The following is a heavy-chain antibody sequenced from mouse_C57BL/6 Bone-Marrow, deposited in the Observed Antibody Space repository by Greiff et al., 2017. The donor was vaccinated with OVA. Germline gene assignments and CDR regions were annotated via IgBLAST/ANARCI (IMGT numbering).Heavy chain of an antibody. Sequence: EVQGVESGPELVKPGASVKIPCKASGYTFTDYNMDWVKQSHGKSLEWIGDINPNNGGTIYNQKFKGKATLTVDKSSSSAYMELRSLTSEDTAVYYCARLDYPYAMDYWGQGTSVTVSS. CDR2: INPNNGGT. J-gene: IGHJ4*01. D-gene: IGHD2-4*01. CDR1: GYTFTDYN. CDR3: ARLDYPYAMDY. V-gene: IGHV1-18*01.